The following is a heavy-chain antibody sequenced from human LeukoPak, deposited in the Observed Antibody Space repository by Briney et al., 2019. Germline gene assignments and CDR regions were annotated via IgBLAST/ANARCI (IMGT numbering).Heavy chain of an antibody. Sequence: GGSLRLSCAASGFTFSSYWMSWVRQAPGKGLEWVANIKQDGSEKYYVDSVKGRFTISRDNAKNSLYLQMNSLRAGDTAVYYCARESGGWVPAVSDYWGQGTLVTVSS. CDR1: GFTFSSYW. CDR3: ARESGGWVPAVSDY. D-gene: IGHD2-2*01. CDR2: IKQDGSEK. V-gene: IGHV3-7*03. J-gene: IGHJ4*02.